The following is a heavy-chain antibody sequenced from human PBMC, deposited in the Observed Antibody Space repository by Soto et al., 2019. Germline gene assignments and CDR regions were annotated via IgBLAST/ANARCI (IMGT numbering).Heavy chain of an antibody. CDR1: GFSFSTYE. V-gene: IGHV3-23*01. CDR3: AQGRWLDV. Sequence: EVQLFESGGGLVQPGGSLRLACDASGFSFSTYEMTWARQAPGKGLEWVAFINPSSGTTHYADSVKGRFTLSRDNSKDTLYLPLTRLRVEDTAVYYCAQGRWLDVWGQATTGTVSA. D-gene: IGHD2-15*01. J-gene: IGHJ6*01. CDR2: INPSSGTT.